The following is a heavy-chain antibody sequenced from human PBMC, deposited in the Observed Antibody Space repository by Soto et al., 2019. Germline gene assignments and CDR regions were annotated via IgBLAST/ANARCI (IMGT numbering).Heavy chain of an antibody. CDR2: VSGSGGST. CDR3: ARRGPGTYFDY. D-gene: IGHD6-13*01. V-gene: IGHV3-23*01. CDR1: GFTFSSYG. Sequence: GGSLRLSCPASGFTFSSYGTRWVRQAPGKGLEWVSAVSGSGGSTYYADSVKGRFTISRDNSKNTLYLQMNSLRAEDTAVYYCARRGPGTYFDYWGQGTLVTVSS. J-gene: IGHJ4*02.